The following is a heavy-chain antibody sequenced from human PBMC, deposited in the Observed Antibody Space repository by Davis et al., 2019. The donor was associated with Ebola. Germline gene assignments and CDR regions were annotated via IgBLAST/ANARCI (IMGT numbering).Heavy chain of an antibody. V-gene: IGHV3-74*01. CDR3: ARGGTPYYYGMDV. CDR1: GFTFSSYS. J-gene: IGHJ6*02. Sequence: GESLKISCAASGFTFSSYSMNWVRQAPGKGLVLVSRINSDGSSTSYADSVKGRFTISRDNAKNTLYLQMNSLRADDTAVYYCARGGTPYYYGMDVWGQGTTVTVSS. CDR2: INSDGSST.